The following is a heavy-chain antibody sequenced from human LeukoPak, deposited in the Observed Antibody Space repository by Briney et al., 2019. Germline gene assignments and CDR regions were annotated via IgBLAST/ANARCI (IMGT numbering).Heavy chain of an antibody. Sequence: GRSLRLSCAASGFTFSSYGMHWVRQAPGKGLEWVAVIWYDGSNKYYADSVKGRFTISRDNSKNTLYLQMNSLRAEDTAVYYCARDSGDYGRAHPDLNYWGQGTLVTVSS. J-gene: IGHJ4*02. CDR1: GFTFSSYG. CDR3: ARDSGDYGRAHPDLNY. V-gene: IGHV3-33*01. CDR2: IWYDGSNK. D-gene: IGHD4-17*01.